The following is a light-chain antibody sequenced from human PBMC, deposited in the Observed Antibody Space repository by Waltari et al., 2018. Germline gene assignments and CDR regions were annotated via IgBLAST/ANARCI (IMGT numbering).Light chain of an antibody. Sequence: ESVLMQSTATLSLSPGDRATLSCGASQSVSSGFLAWYQQKPGLAPRLLIYDTSTRATGVPDRFRGSGSGREFALSISRLEPEDFAVYYCQQYGDSPRTFGQGTKVEIK. CDR1: QSVSSGF. V-gene: IGKV3D-20*01. CDR2: DTS. CDR3: QQYGDSPRT. J-gene: IGKJ1*01.